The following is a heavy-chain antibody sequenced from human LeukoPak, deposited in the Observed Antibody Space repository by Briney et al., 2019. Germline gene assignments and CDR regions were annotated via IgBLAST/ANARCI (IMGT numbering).Heavy chain of an antibody. Sequence: GGSLRLSCAASGFAFSSYAMSWVRQAPGKGLEWVSAISGSGGSTYYADSVKGRFTISRDNSKNTLYLQMNSLRAGDTAVYYCAKTPPNCSGGSCYEDYWGQGTLVTVSS. D-gene: IGHD2-15*01. CDR1: GFAFSSYA. J-gene: IGHJ4*02. V-gene: IGHV3-23*01. CDR3: AKTPPNCSGGSCYEDY. CDR2: ISGSGGST.